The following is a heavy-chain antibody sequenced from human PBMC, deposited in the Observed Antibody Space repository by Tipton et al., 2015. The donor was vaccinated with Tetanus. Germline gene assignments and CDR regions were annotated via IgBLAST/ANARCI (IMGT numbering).Heavy chain of an antibody. D-gene: IGHD3-16*01. V-gene: IGHV4-30-4*02. Sequence: TLSLTCTVSGGSISGSRYFWNWIRQRPGKGPEWIGNIYYSGSTYYNPSLKSRVTISVDTSKNQISLRLSSVTAADTAVYYCARDHGITWGGMGYYYGMDVWGQGTTVTVSS. J-gene: IGHJ6*02. CDR1: GGSISGSRYF. CDR3: ARDHGITWGGMGYYYGMDV. CDR2: IYYSGST.